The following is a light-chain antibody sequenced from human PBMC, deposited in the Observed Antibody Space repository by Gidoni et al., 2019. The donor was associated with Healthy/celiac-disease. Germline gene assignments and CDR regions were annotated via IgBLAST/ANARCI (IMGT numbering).Light chain of an antibody. V-gene: IGKV3-20*01. J-gene: IGKJ2*01. CDR3: QRSRYT. Sequence: EIVLTPSPGTLSLSPGERATLSCRASQSVSSSYLAWYQQTPGQSPRLLIYGAASRATGTPYRFSCSGSVTDFTLTISILEPEDFSVYYCQRSRYTFGQXTKLEIK. CDR2: GAA. CDR1: QSVSSSY.